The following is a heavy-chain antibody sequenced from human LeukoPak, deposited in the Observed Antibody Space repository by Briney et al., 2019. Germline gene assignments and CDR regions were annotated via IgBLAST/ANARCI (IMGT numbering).Heavy chain of an antibody. CDR3: GKEGGA. CDR1: GFSFSSFT. CDR2: IGGRGGST. Sequence: PGGSLRLSFAASGFSFSSFTMTWVRQAPGKGLEWVSAIGGRGGSTYYADSLEGRFTIARDNSKDMVYLQMNSLKVEDTAIYYCGKEGGAWGQGTKVTVSS. V-gene: IGHV3-23*01. J-gene: IGHJ5*02. D-gene: IGHD3-16*01.